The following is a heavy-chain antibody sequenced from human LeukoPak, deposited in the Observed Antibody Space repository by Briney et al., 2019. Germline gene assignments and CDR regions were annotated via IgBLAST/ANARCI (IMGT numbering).Heavy chain of an antibody. CDR3: AKDAAVTTVTTIYYYYMDV. Sequence: GGSLRLSCAASGFTFSSYAMSWVRQAPGKGLEWVSAISGSGGSTYYVDSVKGRFTISRDNSKNTLYLQMNSLRAEDTAVYYCAKDAAVTTVTTIYYYYMDVWGKGTTVTVSS. D-gene: IGHD4-17*01. CDR2: ISGSGGST. CDR1: GFTFSSYA. J-gene: IGHJ6*03. V-gene: IGHV3-23*01.